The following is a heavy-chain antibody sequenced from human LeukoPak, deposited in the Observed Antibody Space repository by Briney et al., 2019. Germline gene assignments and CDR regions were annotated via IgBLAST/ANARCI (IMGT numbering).Heavy chain of an antibody. Sequence: PSETLSLTCTVSGASIRSGGYYWSWIRQHPGKGLEWIGYKYYSGSTYYNPSLKSRVTISVDTSKNQCSLKLSSVTAADTAVYYCARLTRAYDPDYWGQGTLVTVSS. CDR2: KYYSGST. CDR3: ARLTRAYDPDY. J-gene: IGHJ4*02. CDR1: GASIRSGGYY. V-gene: IGHV4-31*03. D-gene: IGHD3-22*01.